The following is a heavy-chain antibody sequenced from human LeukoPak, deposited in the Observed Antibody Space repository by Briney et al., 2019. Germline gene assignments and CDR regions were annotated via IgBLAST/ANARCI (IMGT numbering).Heavy chain of an antibody. CDR2: INPNSGGT. CDR1: GYTFTGYY. V-gene: IGHV1-2*02. D-gene: IGHD6-13*01. J-gene: IGHJ4*02. Sequence: ASVKVSCKASGYTFTGYYMHWVRQAPGQGLEWMGWINPNSGGTNYAQKFQGRVTMTRDTSISTAYMELSRLRSDDTAVYYCAGGVIAAAGTFSFDYWGQGTLVTVSS. CDR3: AGGVIAAAGTFSFDY.